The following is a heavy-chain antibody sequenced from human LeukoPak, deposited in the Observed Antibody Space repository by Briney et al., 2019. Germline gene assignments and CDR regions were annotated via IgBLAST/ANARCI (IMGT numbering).Heavy chain of an antibody. CDR2: ISSNGGST. Sequence: GGCLRLSWAASGFTFSSYAMDWVRQAPGKGLEYVSVISSNGGSTYYANSGKGRFTISRDNSKHTLSLQMGSLRAEDMAVYYCASSNSDYYDSSGLDYWRQGTLVSVSS. CDR1: GFTFSSYA. D-gene: IGHD3-22*01. V-gene: IGHV3-64*01. CDR3: ASSNSDYYDSSGLDY. J-gene: IGHJ4*02.